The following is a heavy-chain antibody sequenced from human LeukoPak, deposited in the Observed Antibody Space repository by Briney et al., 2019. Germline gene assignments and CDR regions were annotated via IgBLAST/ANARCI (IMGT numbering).Heavy chain of an antibody. D-gene: IGHD3-22*01. V-gene: IGHV3-21*01. CDR2: ISSSSSYI. CDR1: GFTFSSYS. J-gene: IGHJ3*02. CDR3: ARDPDYYDSSGYSDDAFDI. Sequence: GGSLRLSCAASGFTFSSYSMNWVRQAPGKGLEWVSSISSSSSYIYYADSVKGRFTISRDNAKNSLYLQMNSLRAEDTAVYYCARDPDYYDSSGYSDDAFDIWGQGAMVTVSS.